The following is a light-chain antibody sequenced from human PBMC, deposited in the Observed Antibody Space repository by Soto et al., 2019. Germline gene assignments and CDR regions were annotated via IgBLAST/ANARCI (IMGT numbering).Light chain of an antibody. CDR3: SSYAGSRGV. J-gene: IGLJ3*02. Sequence: QSALTQPASVSGSPGQSITISCSGTTSDGGIYNLVSWYQQHPGKAPILETYEVDKRPSGVSSRLSGSRSGNTASLTISGLQSEGEADYYCSSYAGSRGVFGGGTKVTVL. V-gene: IGLV2-23*02. CDR1: TSDGGIYNL. CDR2: EVD.